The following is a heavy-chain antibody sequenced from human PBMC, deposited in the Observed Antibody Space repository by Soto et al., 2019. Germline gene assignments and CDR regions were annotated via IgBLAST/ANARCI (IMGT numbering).Heavy chain of an antibody. Sequence: SGGSLRLSCAASGFTFSSYAMHWVRQAPGKGLESVAVISYDGINKYYADSVKGRFTISRDNSKNTLYLQMNSLRAEDTAVYYCARTSYYYGSGSADPNYYYYDGMDVWGQGNTVTGSS. V-gene: IGHV3-30-3*01. CDR1: GFTFSSYA. CDR2: ISYDGINK. J-gene: IGHJ6*02. D-gene: IGHD3-10*01. CDR3: ARTSYYYGSGSADPNYYYYDGMDV.